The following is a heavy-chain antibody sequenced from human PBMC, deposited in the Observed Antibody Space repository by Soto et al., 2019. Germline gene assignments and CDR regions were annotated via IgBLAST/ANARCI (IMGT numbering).Heavy chain of an antibody. D-gene: IGHD2-15*01. CDR3: AHKGGRGAGMDV. J-gene: IGHJ6*02. Sequence: QITLRESGPPLVKPTQTLTLTCTFSAFSLSTSEVGVAWIRQPPGKALEWLALIYWDDDKRYSPSLKSRLTITKDTSKNQVVLTMTNMDPVDTATYYCAHKGGRGAGMDVWGQGTTVTVSS. V-gene: IGHV2-5*02. CDR1: AFSLSTSEVG. CDR2: IYWDDDK.